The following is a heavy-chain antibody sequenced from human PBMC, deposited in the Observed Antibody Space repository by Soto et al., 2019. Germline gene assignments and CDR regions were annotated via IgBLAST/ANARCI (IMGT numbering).Heavy chain of an antibody. V-gene: IGHV4-34*01. CDR2: INHSGNS. D-gene: IGHD3-3*01. Sequence: SETLSLTCAVFGASLSDNYWSWIRQPPGKGLEWIGEINHSGNSNYNPSLKSRVTISVDTSKSQVSLKLRSVTAADTAVYYCARGRGDLDYWGQGSQVTVPQ. CDR3: ARGRGDLDY. CDR1: GASLSDNY. J-gene: IGHJ4*02.